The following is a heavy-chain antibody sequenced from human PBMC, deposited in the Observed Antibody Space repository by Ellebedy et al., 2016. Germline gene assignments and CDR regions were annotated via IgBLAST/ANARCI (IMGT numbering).Heavy chain of an antibody. CDR3: ARHLLHPNLRLGELSLNWYFDL. J-gene: IGHJ2*01. CDR1: GGSLSGYY. CDR2: IYYSGST. Sequence: SETLSLTCAVYGGSLSGYYWGWIRQPPGKGLEWIGSIYYSGSTYYNPSLKSRVTISVDTSKHQFSLKLSSVTAADTAVYYCARHLLHPNLRLGELSLNWYFDLWGRGTLVTVSS. D-gene: IGHD3-16*02. V-gene: IGHV4-39*01.